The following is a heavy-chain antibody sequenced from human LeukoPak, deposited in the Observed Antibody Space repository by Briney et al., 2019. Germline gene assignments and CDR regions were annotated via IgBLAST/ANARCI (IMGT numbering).Heavy chain of an antibody. Sequence: GGTLRLSCAASGFTFSTYGMSWVRKAPGKGLEWVSGIGGSGGSTNYAKSVKGRFIISRDNSKNTLYLQMNSLRAEDTAVYYCAKLNSIGGFGRFDPWGQGTLVTVSS. CDR3: AKLNSIGGFGRFDP. CDR2: IGGSGGST. V-gene: IGHV3-23*01. CDR1: GFTFSTYG. D-gene: IGHD3-10*01. J-gene: IGHJ5*02.